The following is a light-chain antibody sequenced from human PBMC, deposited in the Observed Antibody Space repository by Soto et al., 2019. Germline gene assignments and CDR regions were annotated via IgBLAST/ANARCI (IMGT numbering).Light chain of an antibody. V-gene: IGKV3-15*01. Sequence: EIVMTQSPATLSVSPGERVTLSCRASQSVSGNLAWYQQKPGQAPRLLVHGASTRATGVPARFSGSGSGTEFTLTISSLQSEDFAVYYCQQYNNWPPYTFGQGTKLDIK. CDR1: QSVSGN. CDR3: QQYNNWPPYT. CDR2: GAS. J-gene: IGKJ2*01.